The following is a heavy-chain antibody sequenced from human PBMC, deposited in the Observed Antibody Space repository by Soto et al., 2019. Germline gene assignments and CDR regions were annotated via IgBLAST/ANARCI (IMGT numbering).Heavy chain of an antibody. Sequence: SETLSLTCAVYGGSFSGYYWSWIRQPPGKGLEWIGEINHSGSTNYNPSLKSRVTISVDTSKNQFSLKLSSVTAADTAVYYCARGRKGRLLWFGELSSWFDPWGQGTLVTVSS. J-gene: IGHJ5*02. V-gene: IGHV4-34*01. CDR2: INHSGST. D-gene: IGHD3-10*01. CDR3: ARGRKGRLLWFGELSSWFDP. CDR1: GGSFSGYY.